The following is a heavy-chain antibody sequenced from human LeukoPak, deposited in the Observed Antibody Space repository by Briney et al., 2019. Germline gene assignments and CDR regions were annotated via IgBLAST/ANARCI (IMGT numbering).Heavy chain of an antibody. CDR3: ARDYYGSGSYLDY. CDR1: GGSISSSNW. CDR2: IYHSGST. J-gene: IGHJ4*02. D-gene: IGHD3-10*01. Sequence: SETLSLTCAVSGGSISSSNWWSWVRQPPGKGLEWIGEIYHSGSTNYNTSLKSRVTISVDKSKNQFSLKLSSVTAADTAVYYCARDYYGSGSYLDYWGQGTLVTVSS. V-gene: IGHV4-4*02.